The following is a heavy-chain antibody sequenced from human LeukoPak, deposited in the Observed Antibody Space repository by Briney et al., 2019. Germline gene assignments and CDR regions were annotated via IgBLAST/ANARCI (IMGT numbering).Heavy chain of an antibody. J-gene: IGHJ4*02. Sequence: PSETLSLTCTVSGGSISSYYWSWIRQPPGKGLEWIGYIYTSGSTNYNPSLKSRVTISVDTSKNQFSLKLSSVTAADTAVYYCARSPRRSRYGSGTTANYFDYWGQGTLVTVSS. V-gene: IGHV4-4*09. CDR1: GGSISSYY. CDR2: IYTSGST. D-gene: IGHD3-10*01. CDR3: ARSPRRSRYGSGTTANYFDY.